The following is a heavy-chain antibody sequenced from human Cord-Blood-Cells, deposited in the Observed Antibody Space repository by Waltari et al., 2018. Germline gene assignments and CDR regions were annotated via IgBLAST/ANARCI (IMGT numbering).Heavy chain of an antibody. Sequence: QLQLQESGPGLVKPSETLSLTCTVSGGSISSSSYYWGWIRQPQGKGLEWIGSIYYSGSTYYNPSLKSRVTISVDTSKNQFSLKLSSVTAADTAVYYCAVGTYSSSSWYFDLWGRGTLVTVSS. CDR1: GGSISSSSYY. CDR2: IYYSGST. D-gene: IGHD6-6*01. J-gene: IGHJ2*01. CDR3: AVGTYSSSSWYFDL. V-gene: IGHV4-39*01.